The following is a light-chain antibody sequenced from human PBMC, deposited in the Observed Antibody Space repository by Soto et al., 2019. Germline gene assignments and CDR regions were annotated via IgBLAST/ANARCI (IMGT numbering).Light chain of an antibody. Sequence: QSALTQPASVSGSPGQSITICCTGTSSDVGGYNYVSWYQQHPGKAPKLMIYEVSNRPSGVSNRFSGSKSGNMASLTISGLQAEDEADYYCSSYTSSSTLVVFGEGTKLTVL. CDR2: EVS. CDR3: SSYTSSSTLVV. V-gene: IGLV2-14*01. CDR1: SSDVGGYNY. J-gene: IGLJ2*01.